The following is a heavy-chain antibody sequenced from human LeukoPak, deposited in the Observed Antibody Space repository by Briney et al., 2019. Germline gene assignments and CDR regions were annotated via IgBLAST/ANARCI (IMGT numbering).Heavy chain of an antibody. D-gene: IGHD2-2*01. CDR3: AKDFGMYQLLYSFDS. CDR2: ISYDGSNK. CDR1: GFTFSSYA. J-gene: IGHJ4*02. V-gene: IGHV3-30-3*01. Sequence: GGSLRLSCATSGFTFSSYAMHWVRQAPGKGLEWVAVISYDGSNKYYADSVKGRFTISRDNSKNTLYLQMNSLRAEDTAVYYCAKDFGMYQLLYSFDSWGQGTLVTVSS.